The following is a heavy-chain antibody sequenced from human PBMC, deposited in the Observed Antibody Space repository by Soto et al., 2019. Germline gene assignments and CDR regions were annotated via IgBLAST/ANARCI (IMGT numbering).Heavy chain of an antibody. D-gene: IGHD3-22*01. V-gene: IGHV1-18*01. CDR2: ISAYNGNT. CDR3: AREIDYYHSSARTGMDV. J-gene: IGHJ6*02. Sequence: QVQLVQSGAEVKKPGASVKVSCKASGYTFTSYGISWVRQAPGQGLEWMGWISAYNGNTNYAQKLQGRVTMTTDTSTSTAYMELRSLRSDDTAVYYCAREIDYYHSSARTGMDVWGQGTTVTVSS. CDR1: GYTFTSYG.